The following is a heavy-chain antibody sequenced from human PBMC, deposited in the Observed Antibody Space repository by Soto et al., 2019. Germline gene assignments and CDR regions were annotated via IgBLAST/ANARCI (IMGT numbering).Heavy chain of an antibody. V-gene: IGHV1-69*02. CDR1: GGTFSSYT. Sequence: VKVSCKASGGTFSSYTISWVRQAPGQGLEWMGRIIPILGIANYAQKFQGWVTMTRDTSISTAYMELSRLRSDDTAVYYCARPIAAATDAFDIWGQGTMVTVSS. CDR2: IIPILGIA. CDR3: ARPIAAATDAFDI. D-gene: IGHD6-13*01. J-gene: IGHJ3*02.